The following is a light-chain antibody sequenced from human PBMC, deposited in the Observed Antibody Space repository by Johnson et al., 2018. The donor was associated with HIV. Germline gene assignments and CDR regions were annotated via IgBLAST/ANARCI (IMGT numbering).Light chain of an antibody. J-gene: IGLJ1*01. V-gene: IGLV1-51*01. CDR2: DNN. CDR1: SSNIGNHY. Sequence: QSVLTQPPSVSAAPGQKVTISCSGTSSNIGNHYVSWYQLLPGTAPKLLIYDNNQRPSGIPDRFSGSKSGTSATLGITGLQTGDEADYYCGTWDSSLSGVFVTGTKVTVL. CDR3: GTWDSSLSGV.